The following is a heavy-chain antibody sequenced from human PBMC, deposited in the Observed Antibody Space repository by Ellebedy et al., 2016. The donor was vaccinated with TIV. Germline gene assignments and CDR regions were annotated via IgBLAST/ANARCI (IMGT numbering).Heavy chain of an antibody. CDR2: TYYRSKWYN. CDR1: GDSVSSNSAA. J-gene: IGHJ2*01. D-gene: IGHD5-18*01. V-gene: IGHV6-1*01. Sequence: SQTLSLTCAISGDSVSSNSAAWNWIRQSPSRGLEWLGRTYYRSKWYNDYAVSVKSRITINPDTSKNQFSLQLNSVTPEDTAVYYCARHPGYSYGSYWCFDLWGRGTLVTVSS. CDR3: ARHPGYSYGSYWCFDL.